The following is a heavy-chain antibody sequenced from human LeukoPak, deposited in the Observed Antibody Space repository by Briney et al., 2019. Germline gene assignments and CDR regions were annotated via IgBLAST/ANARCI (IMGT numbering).Heavy chain of an antibody. V-gene: IGHV3-11*01. CDR2: IDGSSSRI. CDR1: GFTFSDYY. CDR3: ASRVAFDI. D-gene: IGHD3-3*01. Sequence: EGSLRLSCAASGFTFSDYYMSWIRQAPGKGLEWVSYIDGSSSRINYADSVKGRFTISRDNAKNSLFLQMNSLTVEDTAVYCCASRVAFDIWGLGTMVTVSS. J-gene: IGHJ3*02.